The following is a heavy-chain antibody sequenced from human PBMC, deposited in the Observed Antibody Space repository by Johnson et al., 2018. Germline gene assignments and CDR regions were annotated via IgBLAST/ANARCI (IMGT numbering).Heavy chain of an antibody. CDR2: MSPDIGHT. J-gene: IGHJ4*02. D-gene: IGHD3-10*01. Sequence: QVQLVQSGAEVKKPGASVKVSCKASGYTFTSYDINWVRQATGPGLEWLGWMSPDIGHTGYAPKFHGRVTMTRNTSISTAYMELRSPRSEDTAVEYCARPPYYNRGWGQGTLVTVAS. V-gene: IGHV1-8*01. CDR3: ARPPYYNRG. CDR1: GYTFTSYD.